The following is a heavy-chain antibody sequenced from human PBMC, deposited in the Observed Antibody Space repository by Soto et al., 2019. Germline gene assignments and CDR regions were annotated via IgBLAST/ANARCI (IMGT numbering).Heavy chain of an antibody. CDR2: IYWDDDK. Sequence: QITLKESGPTLVKPTQTLTLTCTFSGFSLSTSGVGVGWIRQPPGKALEWLALIYWDDDKRYSPSLKSRLTITKDTTKNQVVLTMTYMDPEDTATDYCAHSLTPNLGARGAFYYWGQGTLVTVSS. CDR3: AHSLTPNLGARGAFYY. J-gene: IGHJ4*02. D-gene: IGHD1-26*01. V-gene: IGHV2-5*02. CDR1: GFSLSTSGVG.